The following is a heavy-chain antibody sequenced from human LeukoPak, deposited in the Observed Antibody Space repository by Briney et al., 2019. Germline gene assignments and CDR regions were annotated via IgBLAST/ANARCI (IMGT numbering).Heavy chain of an antibody. J-gene: IGHJ3*02. D-gene: IGHD2-2*01. V-gene: IGHV3-30*02. CDR1: GFTFSSYG. Sequence: PGGSLRLSCAASGFTFSSYGMHWVRQAPGKGLEWVAFIRYDGSNKYYADSVKGRFTISRDNSKNTLYLQMNSLRAEDTAVYYCAKLNVGSSTPYANAFDIWGQGTMVTVSS. CDR3: AKLNVGSSTPYANAFDI. CDR2: IRYDGSNK.